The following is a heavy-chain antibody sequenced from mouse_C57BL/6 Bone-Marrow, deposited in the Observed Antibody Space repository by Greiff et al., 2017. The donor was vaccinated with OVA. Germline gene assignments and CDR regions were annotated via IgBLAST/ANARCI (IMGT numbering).Heavy chain of an antibody. CDR3: VRGRRFAY. D-gene: IGHD2-12*01. CDR1: GFSFITYA. CDR2: IRSKSNNYAT. J-gene: IGHJ3*01. Sequence: EAGGGLVQPKGSLKLSCAASGFSFITYAMNWVRQAPGKGLEWVARIRSKSNNYATYYADSVKDRFTISRDDSESMLYLQMNNLKTEDTAMYYCVRGRRFAYWGQGTLVTVSA. V-gene: IGHV10-1*01.